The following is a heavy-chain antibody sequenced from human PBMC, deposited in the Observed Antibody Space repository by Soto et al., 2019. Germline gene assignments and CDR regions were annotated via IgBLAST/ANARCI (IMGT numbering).Heavy chain of an antibody. CDR2: IIPIVGTV. J-gene: IGHJ2*01. V-gene: IGHV1-69*01. Sequence: QVQLVQSGAEVKKPGSSVKVSCKASGGTFSSYAISWVRQAPGQGLEWMGGIIPIVGTVNYAQKFQGRVTITADESTSTAYMERSSLRSEDTAVYYCARDGSGWELSRFGLWGRGTLVTVSS. CDR3: ARDGSGWELSRFGL. D-gene: IGHD1-26*01. CDR1: GGTFSSYA.